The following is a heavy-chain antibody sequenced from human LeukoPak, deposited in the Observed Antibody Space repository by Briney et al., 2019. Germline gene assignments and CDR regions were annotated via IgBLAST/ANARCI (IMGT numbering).Heavy chain of an antibody. J-gene: IGHJ4*02. Sequence: SETLSLTCTVSGGSVSSTFYYWGWIRQPPGKGLEWIGSIYYSGTTYYNPSLKSRVTISVDTSKNQFSLGLTSVTAADTAIYYCASLLLQDGDAHWGQGILVTVSS. D-gene: IGHD4-17*01. V-gene: IGHV4-39*01. CDR3: ASLLLQDGDAH. CDR1: GGSVSSTFYY. CDR2: IYYSGTT.